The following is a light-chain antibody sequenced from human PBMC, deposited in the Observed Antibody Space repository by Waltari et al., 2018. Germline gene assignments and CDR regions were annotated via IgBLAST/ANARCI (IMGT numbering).Light chain of an antibody. CDR3: QQYHESPPIT. V-gene: IGKV3-15*01. CDR2: GAS. J-gene: IGKJ3*01. Sequence: EILMTQSPATLSVSPGERATLSCRASQSISSQLAWYQQKTGQAPRLLIYGASTRATGIPARFSGSGSGTEFTLTISSLQSEDFAVYFCQQYHESPPITFGPGTKVDIK. CDR1: QSISSQ.